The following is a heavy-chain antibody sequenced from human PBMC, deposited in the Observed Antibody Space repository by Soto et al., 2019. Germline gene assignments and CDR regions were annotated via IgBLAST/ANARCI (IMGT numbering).Heavy chain of an antibody. D-gene: IGHD1-26*01. CDR3: AREKGELPTEYYYYYGMDV. J-gene: IGHJ6*02. CDR1: GFTFSSYA. V-gene: IGHV3-30-3*01. CDR2: ISYDGSNK. Sequence: QVQLVESGGGVVQPGRSLRLSCAASGFTFSSYAMHWVRQAPGKGLEWVAIISYDGSNKYYADSVKGRFTISRDNSKNTLYLQMNSLRVEDTAVYYCAREKGELPTEYYYYYGMDVWGQGTTVTVSS.